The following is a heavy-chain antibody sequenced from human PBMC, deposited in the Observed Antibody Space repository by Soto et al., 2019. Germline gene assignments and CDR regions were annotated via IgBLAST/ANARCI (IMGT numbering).Heavy chain of an antibody. Sequence: GKGLEWGSDISSSGGSTYSADAVKGRFTISRDNSKNTLYLQMSSLRVEDMAVEYCARDLVLGLDPLVKGTLVTVTS. J-gene: IGHJ5*02. V-gene: IGHV3-23*01. CDR2: ISSSGGST. CDR3: ARDLVLGLDP.